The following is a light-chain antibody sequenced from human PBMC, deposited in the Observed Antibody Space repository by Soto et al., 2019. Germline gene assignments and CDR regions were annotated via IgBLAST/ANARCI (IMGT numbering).Light chain of an antibody. CDR1: QGVTTN. Sequence: EIVMTQSPATLSVSPGGRATLSCRAGQGVTTNFAWYQQKSGQSPRLLIYDVSIRATGVPARFSGTGSETDFTLTISGLQSGDSAVYFCQQYNNGPFSFGQGTRVEIK. CDR3: QQYNNGPFS. J-gene: IGKJ5*01. CDR2: DVS. V-gene: IGKV3-15*01.